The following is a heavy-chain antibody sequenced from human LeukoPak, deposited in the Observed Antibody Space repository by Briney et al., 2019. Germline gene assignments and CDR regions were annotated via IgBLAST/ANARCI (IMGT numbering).Heavy chain of an antibody. J-gene: IGHJ6*02. D-gene: IGHD2-21*01. Sequence: PGGSLRLSCAASGFTFDDYAMHWVRQAPGKGLEWVSGISWNSGSIGYADSVKGRFTISRDNAKNSLYLQMNSLRAEDTALYYCAKDMGRLWWSRDGMDVWGQGTTVTVSS. CDR1: GFTFDDYA. V-gene: IGHV3-9*01. CDR3: AKDMGRLWWSRDGMDV. CDR2: ISWNSGSI.